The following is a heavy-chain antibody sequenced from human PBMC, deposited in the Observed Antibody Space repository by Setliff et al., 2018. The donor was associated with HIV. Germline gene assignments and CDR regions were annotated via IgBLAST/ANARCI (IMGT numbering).Heavy chain of an antibody. J-gene: IGHJ4*02. CDR1: GGSFSGYY. CDR3: ARRGDGYILDY. V-gene: IGHV4-34*01. D-gene: IGHD3-10*01. CDR2: INHDRTT. Sequence: PSETLSLTCAVYGGSFSGYYWSWIRQPPGKGLEWIGEINHDRTTNYNPSLKSRVTISVDTSKNQFSLTLKSVTAADTAVYYCARRGDGYILDYWGRGTLVTVSS.